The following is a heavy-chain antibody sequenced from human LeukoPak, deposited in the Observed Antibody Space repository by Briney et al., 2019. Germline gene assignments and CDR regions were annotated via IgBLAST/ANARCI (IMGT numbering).Heavy chain of an antibody. D-gene: IGHD3-10*01. J-gene: IGHJ6*02. CDR2: LGSSGGT. V-gene: IGHV4-59*02. CDR3: ARDKGGSAQYGMDV. Sequence: SETLSLTCTVSGASVSSYFWSWIRQPPGKGLEWIACLGSSGGTTYNLSLKSRVSLSLGTSKNQFSLDLTSVTAADTAVYYCARDKGGSAQYGMDVWGQGTTVTVSS. CDR1: GASVSSYF.